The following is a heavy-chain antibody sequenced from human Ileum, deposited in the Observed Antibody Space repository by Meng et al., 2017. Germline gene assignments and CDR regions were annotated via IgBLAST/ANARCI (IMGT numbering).Heavy chain of an antibody. J-gene: IGHJ5*02. V-gene: IGHV4-31*03. CDR2: IYYSGTT. CDR1: GGSINSAGYY. Sequence: QVQLQESGPGLVKPSPTLSLTCTAAGGSINSAGYYWRWIRQHPGKGLEWIGYIYYSGTTYYNPSLKSRVAISIDTSNNQFSLKLSSVTAADTAVYYCARVPSGGSGVYGWFDPWGQGTLVTVSS. D-gene: IGHD3-10*01. CDR3: ARVPSGGSGVYGWFDP.